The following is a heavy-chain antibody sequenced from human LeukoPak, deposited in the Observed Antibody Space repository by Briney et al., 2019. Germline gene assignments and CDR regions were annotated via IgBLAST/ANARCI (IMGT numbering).Heavy chain of an antibody. CDR2: INHSGST. V-gene: IGHV4-34*01. J-gene: IGHJ5*02. Sequence: PSETLSLTCAVYGGSFSGYYWSWIRQPPGKGLEWIGEINHSGSTNYNPSLKSRVTISVDTSKNQFSLKLSSVTAADTAVYYCARDPSLEQYGSGSYYGATWFDPWGQGTLVTVSS. CDR3: ARDPSLEQYGSGSYYGATWFDP. D-gene: IGHD3-10*01. CDR1: GGSFSGYY.